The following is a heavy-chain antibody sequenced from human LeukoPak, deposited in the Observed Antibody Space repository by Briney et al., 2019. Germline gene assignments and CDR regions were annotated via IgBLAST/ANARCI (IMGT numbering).Heavy chain of an antibody. CDR3: AREITLQSASYYRYFDL. CDR1: GFTFSSYA. V-gene: IGHV3-30*04. D-gene: IGHD3-16*01. J-gene: IGHJ2*01. CDR2: ISYDGKST. Sequence: GGSLRLSCAASGFTFSSYAMRWVRQAPGKGLDYVAVISYDGKSTYHADSVKGRFTNSRDNSKNTLYLQMNSLRTEDTAVYYCAREITLQSASYYRYFDLWGRGTLVTVTS.